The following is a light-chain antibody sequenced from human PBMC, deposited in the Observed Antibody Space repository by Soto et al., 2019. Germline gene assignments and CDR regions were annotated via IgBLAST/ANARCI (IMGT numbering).Light chain of an antibody. CDR2: GNS. J-gene: IGLJ3*02. CDR3: QSYDSSLSGSV. Sequence: QSVLTQPPSVSGAPGQRVTISCTGSSSNIGAGYDVHWYQQLPGTAPKLLIYGNSNRPSGVPDRFSGSKSDTAASLAITGLQAEDEADYDCQSYDSSLSGSVFGGGTKLTVL. V-gene: IGLV1-40*01. CDR1: SSNIGAGYD.